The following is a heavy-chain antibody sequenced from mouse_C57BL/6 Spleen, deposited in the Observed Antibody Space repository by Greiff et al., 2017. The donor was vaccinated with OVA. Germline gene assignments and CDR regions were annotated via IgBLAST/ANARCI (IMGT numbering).Heavy chain of an antibody. CDR2: IHPYSGST. J-gene: IGHJ2*01. CDR3: ARSGTGYFDY. V-gene: IGHV1-64*01. Sequence: QVQLKQPGAELVKPGASVKLFCKASGFTFPSYWMPWVKQRPGPGLEWIGMIHPYSGSTNYNEKFKSKATLTVDKSTSTAYEQLSSLTSEDAAVYYCARSGTGYFDYWGQGTTLTVSS. D-gene: IGHD4-1*01. CDR1: GFTFPSYW.